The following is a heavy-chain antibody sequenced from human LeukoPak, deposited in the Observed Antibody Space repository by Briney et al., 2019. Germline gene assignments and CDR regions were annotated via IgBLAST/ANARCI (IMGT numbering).Heavy chain of an antibody. CDR2: ISYDGSNK. Sequence: PGRSLRLSCAASGFTFSSYAMHWVRQAPGKGLEWVAVISYDGSNKYYADSVKGRFTISRDNSKNTLYLQMNSLRAEDTAVYYCAGVTAISHDAFDIWGQGTMVTVSS. CDR3: AGVTAISHDAFDI. CDR1: GFTFSSYA. J-gene: IGHJ3*02. D-gene: IGHD2-21*02. V-gene: IGHV3-30*04.